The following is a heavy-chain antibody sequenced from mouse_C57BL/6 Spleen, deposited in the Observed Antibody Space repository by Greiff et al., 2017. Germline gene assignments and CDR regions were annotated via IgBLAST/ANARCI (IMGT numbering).Heavy chain of an antibody. CDR3: AIWAYYGNYEGFAY. J-gene: IGHJ3*01. CDR1: GYTFTSYW. Sequence: QVQLQQPGAELVKPGASVKVSCKASGYTFTSYWMHWVKQRPGQGLEWIGRIHPSDSDTNYNQKFKGKATLTVDKSSSTADTQLSSLTSEDSAVYYCAIWAYYGNYEGFAYWGQGTLVTVSA. CDR2: IHPSDSDT. D-gene: IGHD2-10*01. V-gene: IGHV1-74*01.